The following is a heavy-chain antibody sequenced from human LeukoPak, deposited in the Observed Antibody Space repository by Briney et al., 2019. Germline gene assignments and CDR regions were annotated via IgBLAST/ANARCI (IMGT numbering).Heavy chain of an antibody. CDR3: ARGPGAHFAY. D-gene: IGHD1-26*01. V-gene: IGHV4-31*02. Sequence: SETLSLTSSVSGGSITSDNHYWSWLRQHQGEGLGWIGYIFYSGHTCYNPSLKSRVTMSVDTSKNQFSLQVSSVTAADTAVYYCARGPGAHFAYWGQEALVTVSS. J-gene: IGHJ4*02. CDR1: GGSITSDNHY. CDR2: IFYSGHT.